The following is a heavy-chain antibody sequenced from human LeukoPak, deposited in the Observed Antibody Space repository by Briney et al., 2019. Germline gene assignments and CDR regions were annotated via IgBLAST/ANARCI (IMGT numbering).Heavy chain of an antibody. V-gene: IGHV4-34*01. J-gene: IGHJ3*02. CDR1: GGSLIGFH. CDR3: ARELDTAILGVRACDI. CDR2: VNHRGVT. D-gene: IGHD5-18*01. Sequence: SETLSLTCEVSGGSLIGFHWNWIRQSPTKGLEWIGEVNHRGVTNYNPSLKSRVTISVDTSKNQFSLKVSSVTAADTAVYYCARELDTAILGVRACDIWGQGTMVIVSS.